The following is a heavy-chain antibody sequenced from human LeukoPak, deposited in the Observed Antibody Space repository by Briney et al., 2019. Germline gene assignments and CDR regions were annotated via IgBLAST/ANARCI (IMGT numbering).Heavy chain of an antibody. CDR2: INHSGST. Sequence: SETLSLTCAVYGGSFSGYYWSWIRQPPGKGLEWIGEINHSGSTNYNPSLKSRVTISVDTSKNQFPLKLSSVTAADTAVYYCAQVSTSLYYYYMDVWGKGTTVTVSS. J-gene: IGHJ6*03. V-gene: IGHV4-34*01. D-gene: IGHD2-2*01. CDR3: AQVSTSLYYYYMDV. CDR1: GGSFSGYY.